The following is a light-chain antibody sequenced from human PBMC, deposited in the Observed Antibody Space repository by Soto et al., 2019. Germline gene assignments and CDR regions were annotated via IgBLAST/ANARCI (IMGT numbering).Light chain of an antibody. CDR1: HSVGSN. J-gene: IGKJ5*01. CDR2: GAS. CDR3: HQYDNWFPFT. Sequence: TQSPXTLSVSPGETASLSCRASHSVGSNLGWYQQRPGQPPRLLIYGASTRATGIPARFSGSGSGTEFTLTICSLQSQDSAVYYCHQYDNWFPFTFGQGTRLEIK. V-gene: IGKV3-15*01.